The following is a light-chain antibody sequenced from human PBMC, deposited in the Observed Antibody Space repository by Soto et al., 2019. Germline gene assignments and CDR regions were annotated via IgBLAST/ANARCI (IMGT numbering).Light chain of an antibody. CDR2: SAS. CDR1: QDIRND. V-gene: IGKV1-6*01. CDR3: LQYYNYPYT. Sequence: ATQMTQSPSSLSASVGDRFTIACRASQDIRNDLGWYQQKPGKAPKLLIYSASSLQGGVPSRFSGSGSGTDFTLTISSLQPEDFATYYCLQYYNYPYTFGQGTKLEIK. J-gene: IGKJ2*01.